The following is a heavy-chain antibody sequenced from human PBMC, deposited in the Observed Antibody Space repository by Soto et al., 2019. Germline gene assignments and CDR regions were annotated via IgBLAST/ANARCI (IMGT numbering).Heavy chain of an antibody. D-gene: IGHD3-3*01. J-gene: IGHJ6*03. CDR2: MNPNSGNT. CDR1: GYTFTSYD. V-gene: IGHV1-8*01. CDR3: ARGLITEWYYYYMDV. Sequence: GASVKVSCKASGYTFTSYDINWVRQATGQGLEWMGWMNPNSGNTGYAQKFQGRVTMTRNTSISTAYMELSSLRSEDTAVYYCARGLITEWYYYYMDVWGKGTTVTVSS.